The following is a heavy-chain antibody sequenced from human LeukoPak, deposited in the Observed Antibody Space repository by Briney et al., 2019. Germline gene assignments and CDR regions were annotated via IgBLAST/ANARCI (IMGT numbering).Heavy chain of an antibody. CDR3: ARERIAAAGTVSWFDP. CDR1: GFTVSSNY. V-gene: IGHV3-53*04. D-gene: IGHD6-13*01. J-gene: IGHJ5*02. CDR2: IYSGGST. Sequence: GGSLRLSCAASGFTVSSNYMSWVRQAPGKGLEWVSVIYSGGSTYYADSEKGRFTISRHNSKNTLYLQMNSLRAEDTAVYYCARERIAAAGTVSWFDPWGQGTLVTVSS.